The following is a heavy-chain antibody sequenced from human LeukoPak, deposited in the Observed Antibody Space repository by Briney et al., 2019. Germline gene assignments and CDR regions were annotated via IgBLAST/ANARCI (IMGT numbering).Heavy chain of an antibody. V-gene: IGHV3-33*08. Sequence: PGGSLRLSCAASGFTFSSYWMSWVRQAPGKGLEWVAVIWYDGSNKYYADSVKGRFTISRDNSKNTLYLQMNSLRAEDTAVYYCARDRGFGELLSFWFDPWGQGTLVTVSS. CDR2: IWYDGSNK. D-gene: IGHD3-10*01. CDR3: ARDRGFGELLSFWFDP. CDR1: GFTFSSYW. J-gene: IGHJ5*02.